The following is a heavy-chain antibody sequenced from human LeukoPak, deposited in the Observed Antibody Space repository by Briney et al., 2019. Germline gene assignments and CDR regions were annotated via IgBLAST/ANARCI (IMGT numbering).Heavy chain of an antibody. V-gene: IGHV4-34*01. CDR3: ARGLVGALDY. D-gene: IGHD1-26*01. CDR2: INHSGST. J-gene: IGHJ4*02. CDR1: GGSFGGYY. Sequence: SETLSLTCAVYGGSFGGYYWSWIRQPPGKGLEWIGEINHSGSTNYNPSLKSRVTISVDTSKNQFSLKLSSVTAADTAVYYCARGLVGALDYWGQGTLVTVSS.